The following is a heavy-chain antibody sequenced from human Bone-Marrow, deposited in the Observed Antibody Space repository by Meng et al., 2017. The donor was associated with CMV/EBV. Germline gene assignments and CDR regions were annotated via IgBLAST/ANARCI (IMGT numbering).Heavy chain of an antibody. J-gene: IGHJ4*02. CDR1: GGAISSGGYY. D-gene: IGHD3-3*01. CDR2: IYYSGST. V-gene: IGHV4-31*03. Sequence: CTGCGGAISSGGYYCSWIRQDPGKGLGWIGYIYYSGSTYYNPSLKSRVTISVDTSKNQFSLKLSSVTAADTAVYYCARGSGPIRTDYWGQGTLVTVSS. CDR3: ARGSGPIRTDY.